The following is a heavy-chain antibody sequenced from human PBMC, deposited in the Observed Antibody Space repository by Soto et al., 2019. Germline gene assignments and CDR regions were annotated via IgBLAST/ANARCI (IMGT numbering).Heavy chain of an antibody. V-gene: IGHV3-21*01. CDR1: GFTFSSYS. D-gene: IGHD6-6*01. Sequence: GGSLRLSCAASGFTFSSYSMNWVRQAPGKGLEWVSSISSSSSYIYYADSVKGRFTISRDNAKNSLYLQMNSLRAEDTAVYYCARDWTARHSIAARDYWGQGTLVTVSS. J-gene: IGHJ4*02. CDR2: ISSSSSYI. CDR3: ARDWTARHSIAARDY.